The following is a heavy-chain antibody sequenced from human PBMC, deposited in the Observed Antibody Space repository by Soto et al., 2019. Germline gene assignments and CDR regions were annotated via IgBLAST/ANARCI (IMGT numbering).Heavy chain of an antibody. D-gene: IGHD4-17*01. V-gene: IGHV1-18*01. CDR3: ARDSDYIIAY. CDR2: IHTYNGNT. J-gene: IGHJ4*02. Sequence: GASVKVSCKASGYTFTSYGISWVRQAPGQGHEWVGWIHTYNGNTNFAQKLQGRVTLTTDTSTSTAYMELRSLRSDDTAVYFCARDSDYIIAYWGQGTLVTVSS. CDR1: GYTFTSYG.